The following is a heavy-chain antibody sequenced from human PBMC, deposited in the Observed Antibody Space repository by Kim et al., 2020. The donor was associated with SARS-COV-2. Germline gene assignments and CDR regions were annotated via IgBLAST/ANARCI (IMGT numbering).Heavy chain of an antibody. CDR1: GGSFSGYY. Sequence: SETLSLTCAVYGGSFSGYYWSWIRQPPGKGLEWIGEINHSGSTNYNPSLKSRVTISVDTSKNQFSLKLSSVTAADTAVYYCARIAGVDTAMVDYWGQRTLVTVSS. CDR2: INHSGST. D-gene: IGHD5-18*01. J-gene: IGHJ4*02. V-gene: IGHV4-34*01. CDR3: ARIAGVDTAMVDY.